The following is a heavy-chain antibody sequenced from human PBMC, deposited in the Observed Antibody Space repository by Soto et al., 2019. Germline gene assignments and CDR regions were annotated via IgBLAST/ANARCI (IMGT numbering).Heavy chain of an antibody. CDR2: IYYSGST. D-gene: IGHD3-3*01. CDR3: AQKTYYDFWSGRGVFDY. J-gene: IGHJ4*02. CDR1: GGSISSGDYY. Sequence: PSETLSLTCSVSGGSISSGDYYWSWIRQPPGKGLEWIGYIYYSGSTYYNPSLKSRVTISVDTSKNQFSLKLSSVTAADTAVYYWAQKTYYDFWSGRGVFDYWGQGTLVTVST. V-gene: IGHV4-30-4*01.